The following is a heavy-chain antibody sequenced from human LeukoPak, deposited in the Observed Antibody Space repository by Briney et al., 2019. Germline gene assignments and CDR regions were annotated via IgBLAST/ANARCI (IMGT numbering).Heavy chain of an antibody. Sequence: GSLRLSCAASGLDVSNHYMRWVRQAPGKGLEWVSLIYSGGSTYYTDSVKGRFTISRDGSKNMVYLQMNSLRVEDTAVYYCARDPAAVSTYTYDWGQGTLVTVS. V-gene: IGHV3-66*01. D-gene: IGHD6-13*01. CDR1: GLDVSNHY. CDR2: IYSGGST. J-gene: IGHJ4*02. CDR3: ARDPAAVSTYTYD.